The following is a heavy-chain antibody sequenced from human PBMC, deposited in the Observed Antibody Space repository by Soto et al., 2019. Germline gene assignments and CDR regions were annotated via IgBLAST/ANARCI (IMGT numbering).Heavy chain of an antibody. J-gene: IGHJ5*02. Sequence: SVKVSCKASGFAFSSSAVQWVRQARGQGLEWIGWIVLGNGNTNYAQKFQERVTITRDMSTSTAYMEVRSLTFEDTAVYYCATRIGNIGWYWLDTWGQGTLVTVSS. D-gene: IGHD6-19*01. V-gene: IGHV1-58*01. CDR3: ATRIGNIGWYWLDT. CDR2: IVLGNGNT. CDR1: GFAFSSSA.